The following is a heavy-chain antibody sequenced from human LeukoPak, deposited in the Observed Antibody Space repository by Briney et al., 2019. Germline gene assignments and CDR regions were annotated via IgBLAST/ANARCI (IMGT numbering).Heavy chain of an antibody. Sequence: GGSLRLSCAASGFTFSSYAMSWVRQAPGKGLEWVSAISGSGGSTYYADSVKGRFTISRDNSKNTLYLQMNSLRAEDTAVYYCAKNIYDYVWGSYRYAPGYYFDYWGQGTLVTVSS. CDR1: GFTFSSYA. V-gene: IGHV3-23*01. J-gene: IGHJ4*02. CDR3: AKNIYDYVWGSYRYAPGYYFDY. CDR2: ISGSGGST. D-gene: IGHD3-16*02.